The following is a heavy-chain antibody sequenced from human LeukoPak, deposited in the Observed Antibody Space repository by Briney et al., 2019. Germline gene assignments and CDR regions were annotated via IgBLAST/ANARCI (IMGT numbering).Heavy chain of an antibody. CDR2: IYYSGST. CDR1: GGSFSGYY. J-gene: IGHJ3*02. V-gene: IGHV4-59*01. CDR3: ARYRAFDI. Sequence: SETLSLTCAVYGGSFSGYYWSWIRQPPGKGLEWIGYIYYSGSTNYNPSLKSRVTISVDTSKNQFSLKLSSVTAADTAVYYCARYRAFDIWGRGTLVTVSS.